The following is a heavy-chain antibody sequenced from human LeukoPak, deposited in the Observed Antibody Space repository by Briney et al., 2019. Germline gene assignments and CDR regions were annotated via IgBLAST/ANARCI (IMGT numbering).Heavy chain of an antibody. V-gene: IGHV4-39*01. CDR2: SYYSGST. D-gene: IGHD3-10*01. CDR1: GGSITSSGYH. CDR3: ARLRYYGSGSYPMTGNWFAP. J-gene: IGHJ5*02. Sequence: SETLSLTCTVSGGSITSSGYHWGWIRQPPGKGLEWIGSSYYSGSTYNNPSLKSRVTISVDTSKNQFSLKLSSVTAADTSVYYCARLRYYGSGSYPMTGNWFAPWGQGTLVTVSS.